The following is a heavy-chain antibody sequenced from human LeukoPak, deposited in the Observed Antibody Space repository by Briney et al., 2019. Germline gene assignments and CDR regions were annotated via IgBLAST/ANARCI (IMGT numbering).Heavy chain of an antibody. CDR3: AKQDASGSAWYP. D-gene: IGHD6-19*01. V-gene: IGHV3-23*01. CDR1: GFTFNSYA. J-gene: IGHJ5*02. CDR2: ISESGGST. Sequence: PGGSLRLSCAASGFTFNSYAMSWVRQAPGRGLEWVSAISESGGSTYYADSVKGRFTISRDNSKNTLYLQMNSLRAEDTAVYYCAKQDASGSAWYPWGQGTLVTVSS.